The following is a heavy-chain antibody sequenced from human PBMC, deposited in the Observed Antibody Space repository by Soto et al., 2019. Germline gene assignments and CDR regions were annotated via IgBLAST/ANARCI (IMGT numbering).Heavy chain of an antibody. V-gene: IGHV1-18*01. CDR3: ARGMDTAMVRAYYYYGMDV. CDR2: ISAYNGNT. Sequence: ASVKVSCKASGYTFTSYGISWVRQAPGQGLEWMGWISAYNGNTNYAQKLQGRVTMTTDTSTSTAYMELRSLRSDDTAVYYCARGMDTAMVRAYYYYGMDVWGQRTTVTVSS. J-gene: IGHJ6*02. CDR1: GYTFTSYG. D-gene: IGHD5-18*01.